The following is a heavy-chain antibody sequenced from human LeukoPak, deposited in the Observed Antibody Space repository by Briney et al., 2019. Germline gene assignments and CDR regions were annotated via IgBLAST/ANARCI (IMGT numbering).Heavy chain of an antibody. D-gene: IGHD1-26*01. V-gene: IGHV4-39*01. CDR1: CGSISSSSYS. CDR2: IYYSGST. J-gene: IGHJ4*02. Sequence: SETLSLTCTVSCGSISSSSYSWGWIRQPPGKGLEWIGSIYYSGSTYYNPSLKSRVTISVDTSKNQFSLKLSSVTAADTAVYYCARHWPHSGSFDYFDYWGQGTLVTVSS. CDR3: ARHWPHSGSFDYFDY.